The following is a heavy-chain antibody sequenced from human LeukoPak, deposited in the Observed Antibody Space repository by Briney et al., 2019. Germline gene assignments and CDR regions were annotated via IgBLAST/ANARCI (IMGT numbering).Heavy chain of an antibody. CDR3: ARVRADGGGAAHYGWFDP. D-gene: IGHD3-16*01. CDR1: GGSLSSFY. Sequence: SETLSLTCSVSGGSLSSFYWSWIRQPAGKGLEWIGRIYSSGSTNYNPSLKSRVTMSVDTSKNQFSLKLSSVTAADTAVYYCARVRADGGGAAHYGWFDPWGQGTLVTVSS. J-gene: IGHJ5*02. V-gene: IGHV4-4*07. CDR2: IYSSGST.